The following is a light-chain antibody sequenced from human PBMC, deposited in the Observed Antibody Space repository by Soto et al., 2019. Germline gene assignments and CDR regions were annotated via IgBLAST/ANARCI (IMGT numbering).Light chain of an antibody. Sequence: PGERATLSCRASQGIGSTYLVWYQQKPAQAPRLLIYGASNRATGPPDRFSGSGSGTDFTLTISRLEPVDFAVYYRQQFGSSPTFGQGTKVEIK. CDR1: QGIGSTY. J-gene: IGKJ1*01. V-gene: IGKV3-20*01. CDR2: GAS. CDR3: QQFGSSPT.